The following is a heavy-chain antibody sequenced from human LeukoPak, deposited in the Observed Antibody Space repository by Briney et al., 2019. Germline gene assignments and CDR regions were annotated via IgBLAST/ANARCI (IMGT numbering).Heavy chain of an antibody. D-gene: IGHD3-22*01. CDR1: GGSISSGGYS. J-gene: IGHJ4*02. Sequence: PSETLSLTCAVSGGSISSGGYSWSWIRQPPGQGLEWIGYIYRSGSTYYNPSLKSRVTISVDSSKNQFSLKLSSVAAADTAVYYCARVFHYYDSSGLDYWGQGTLVTVSS. V-gene: IGHV4-30-2*01. CDR2: IYRSGST. CDR3: ARVFHYYDSSGLDY.